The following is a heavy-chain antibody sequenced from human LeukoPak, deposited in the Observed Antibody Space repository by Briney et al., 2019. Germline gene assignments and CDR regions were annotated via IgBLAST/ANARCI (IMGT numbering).Heavy chain of an antibody. V-gene: IGHV4-39*01. CDR2: IFYRGST. D-gene: IGHD6-19*01. CDR3: ARHYHRPVAAKGETSTFDY. J-gene: IGHJ4*02. CDR1: GSSINSSSYY. Sequence: PSGTPPPTWPVPGSSINSSSYYGGWIPQPPGEGPEWIWSIFYRGSTYYKPSLKSRVTISVDTPKNQFSLKLSSVTAADTAVYYCARHYHRPVAAKGETSTFDYWGQGTLVTVSS.